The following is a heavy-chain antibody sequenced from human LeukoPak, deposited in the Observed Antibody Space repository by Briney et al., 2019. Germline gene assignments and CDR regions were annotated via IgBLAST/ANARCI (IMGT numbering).Heavy chain of an antibody. Sequence: GGSLRLSCAASGFTFSSYAMSWVRQAPGKGLEWVSAISGSGGNTYYADSVKGRFTISRDNSKNTLHLQMNSLRAEDTAVYYCAKIGGYCSSTSCADVWGQGTTVTVSS. CDR3: AKIGGYCSSTSCADV. V-gene: IGHV3-23*01. D-gene: IGHD2-2*01. J-gene: IGHJ6*02. CDR1: GFTFSSYA. CDR2: ISGSGGNT.